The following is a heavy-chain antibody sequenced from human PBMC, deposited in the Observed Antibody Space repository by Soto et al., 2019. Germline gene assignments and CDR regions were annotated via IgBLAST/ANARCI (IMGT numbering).Heavy chain of an antibody. Sequence: PGESLKISCKGSGYSFTSYWIGWVRQVPGKGLEWMGIIYPGDSDTRYSPSFQGQVTISADKSISTAYLQWSSLKASDTAMYYCAGLKGAYVWGSGFDYWGQGTLVTVSS. CDR3: AGLKGAYVWGSGFDY. CDR1: GYSFTSYW. J-gene: IGHJ4*02. V-gene: IGHV5-51*01. D-gene: IGHD3-16*01. CDR2: IYPGDSDT.